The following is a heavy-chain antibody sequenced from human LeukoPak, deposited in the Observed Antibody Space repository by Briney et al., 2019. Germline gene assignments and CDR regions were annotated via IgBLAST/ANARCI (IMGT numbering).Heavy chain of an antibody. CDR1: GYTFTGYY. Sequence: ASVKVSCKASGYTFTGYYMHWVRQAPGQGLEWMGWINPNSGDTNYAQKLQGRLTMTTDTSTNTAYMELRSLRSDDTAVYYCARDHSSSGQLFDYWGQGTPVTVSS. D-gene: IGHD6-13*01. V-gene: IGHV1-2*02. CDR2: INPNSGDT. CDR3: ARDHSSSGQLFDY. J-gene: IGHJ4*02.